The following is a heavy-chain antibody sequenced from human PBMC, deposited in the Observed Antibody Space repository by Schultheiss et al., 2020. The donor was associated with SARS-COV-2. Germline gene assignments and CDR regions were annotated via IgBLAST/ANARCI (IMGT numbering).Heavy chain of an antibody. D-gene: IGHD6-6*01. CDR3: ARLGRSIAARPDAFDI. J-gene: IGHJ3*02. CDR1: GGSISSYY. V-gene: IGHV4-59*08. CDR2: IYYSGST. Sequence: SETLSLTCTVSGGSISSYYWSWIRQPPGKGLEWIGYIYYSGSTNYNPSLKSRVTISVDTSKNQFSLKLSSVTAADTAMYYCARLGRSIAARPDAFDIWGQGTMVTVSS.